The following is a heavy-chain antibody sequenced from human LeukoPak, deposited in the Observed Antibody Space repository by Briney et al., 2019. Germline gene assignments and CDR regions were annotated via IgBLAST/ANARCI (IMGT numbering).Heavy chain of an antibody. J-gene: IGHJ4*02. V-gene: IGHV4-4*02. Sequence: SETLSLTCAVSSGSIFNSNWWSWVRQPPGKGLEWIGQIFHSGSTSYSPSLKSRVTISVDKSKNQFSLKLTSVTAADTAMYFCVREEMPGKFWGQGTLVTVSS. CDR2: IFHSGST. CDR1: SGSIFNSNW. D-gene: IGHD5-24*01. CDR3: VREEMPGKF.